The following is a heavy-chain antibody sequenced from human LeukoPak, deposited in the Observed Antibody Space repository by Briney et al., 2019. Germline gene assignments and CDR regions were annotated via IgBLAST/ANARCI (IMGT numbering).Heavy chain of an antibody. J-gene: IGHJ4*02. Sequence: SETLSLTCTVSGGSISSSNYYWSWIRQHPGKGLEWTGYIYHSGSTYYNPSLKSRVTISVDTSKNQFSLKLSSVTAADTAVYYCASGGPDGDSDYWGQGTLVTVSS. D-gene: IGHD3-16*01. CDR3: ASGGPDGDSDY. V-gene: IGHV4-31*03. CDR1: GGSISSSNYY. CDR2: IYHSGST.